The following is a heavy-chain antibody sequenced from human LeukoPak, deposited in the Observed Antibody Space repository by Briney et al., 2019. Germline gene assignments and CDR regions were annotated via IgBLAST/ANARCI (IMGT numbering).Heavy chain of an antibody. Sequence: SVKVSCKASAGTFSIYAISWVRQAPGQGNEWMGRIIPILGIANYAQKFQGRVRITEDKSTSKDYMEMRRQRSEDTAVYYCTYDILTGYYTDYWGQGTLVTVSS. CDR2: IIPILGIA. J-gene: IGHJ4*02. CDR1: AGTFSIYA. D-gene: IGHD3-9*01. V-gene: IGHV1-69*04. CDR3: TYDILTGYYTDY.